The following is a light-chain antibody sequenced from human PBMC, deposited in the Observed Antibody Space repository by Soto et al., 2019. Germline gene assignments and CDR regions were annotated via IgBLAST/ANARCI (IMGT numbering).Light chain of an antibody. Sequence: EIVLTQSPGTLSLSPGERATLSCRASQSISSSYLAWYQQKPGQAPRLLIYAASSRATGIPDRFSGSGSGTDFTLTISRLEAEDFAVYYCQQYLSLPRTFGQGTKVDIK. V-gene: IGKV3-20*01. J-gene: IGKJ1*01. CDR1: QSISSSY. CDR2: AAS. CDR3: QQYLSLPRT.